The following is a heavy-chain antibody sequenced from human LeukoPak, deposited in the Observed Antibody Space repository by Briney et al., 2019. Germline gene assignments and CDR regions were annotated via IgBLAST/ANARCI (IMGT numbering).Heavy chain of an antibody. Sequence: PGGSLRLSCAASGFTFSSYAMHWVRQAPGKGLEWVAAISYDGSNKYYADSMKGRFTISRDNSKSTLYLQMNSLRTEDTAVYYCARDFDAFDIWGQGTMVTVSS. J-gene: IGHJ3*02. CDR2: ISYDGSNK. V-gene: IGHV3-30*04. CDR1: GFTFSSYA. CDR3: ARDFDAFDI.